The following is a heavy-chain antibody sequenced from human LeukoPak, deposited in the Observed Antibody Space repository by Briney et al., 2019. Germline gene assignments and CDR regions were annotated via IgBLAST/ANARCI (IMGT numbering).Heavy chain of an antibody. D-gene: IGHD3-10*01. J-gene: IGHJ5*02. CDR3: ARRNYTMVRGVKNNWFDP. Sequence: SETLSLTCAVSGGSISSSNWWSWVRQPPGKGLEWIGEIYHSGSTNYNPSLKSRVTISVDKSKNQFSLKLSSVTAADTAVYYCARRNYTMVRGVKNNWFDPWGQGTLVTVSS. CDR1: GGSISSSNW. V-gene: IGHV4-4*02. CDR2: IYHSGST.